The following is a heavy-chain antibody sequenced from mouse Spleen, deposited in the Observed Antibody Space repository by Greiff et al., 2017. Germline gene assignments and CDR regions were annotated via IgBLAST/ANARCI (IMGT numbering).Heavy chain of an antibody. J-gene: IGHJ1*01. V-gene: IGHV1-4*01. CDR2: INPSSGYT. D-gene: IGHD2-10*02. CDR1: GYTFTSYT. Sequence: VKLMESGAELARPGASVKMSCKASGYTFTSYTMHWVKQRPGQGLEWIGYINPSSGYTKYNQKFKDKATLTADKSSSTAYMQLSSLTSEDSAVYYCASLSYGNYVGYFDVWGAGTTVTVSS. CDR3: ASLSYGNYVGYFDV.